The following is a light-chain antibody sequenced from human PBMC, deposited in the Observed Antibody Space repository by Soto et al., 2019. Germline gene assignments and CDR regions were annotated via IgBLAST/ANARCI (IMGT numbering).Light chain of an antibody. CDR3: SAYTVSRTYV. V-gene: IGLV2-14*01. CDR1: STDVGGYNY. J-gene: IGLJ1*01. Sequence: QSVLTQPASVSGSPGQSITISCTGSSTDVGGYNYVSWYQQHPAKAPKLLIYEVSHRPSGVSNRFSGSKSGDTASLTISGLQAEDEADYYCSAYTVSRTYVFGTGTKVTVL. CDR2: EVS.